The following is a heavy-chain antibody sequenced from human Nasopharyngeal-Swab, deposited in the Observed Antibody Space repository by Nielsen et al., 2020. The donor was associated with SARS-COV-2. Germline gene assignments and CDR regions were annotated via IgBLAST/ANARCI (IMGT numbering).Heavy chain of an antibody. CDR1: GYTFTAYY. CDR3: ARDRFPYYDFWSGYPRAEYFQH. Sequence: VTVYCPASGYTFTAYYMHWVRQAPGQGLEWMGWLNPNSGGANYAQKIQGRVTMTRHTSISTAYIVLSRLRSDDTAVYYCARDRFPYYDFWSGYPRAEYFQHWGQGTLVTVSS. D-gene: IGHD3-3*01. CDR2: LNPNSGGA. J-gene: IGHJ1*01. V-gene: IGHV1-2*02.